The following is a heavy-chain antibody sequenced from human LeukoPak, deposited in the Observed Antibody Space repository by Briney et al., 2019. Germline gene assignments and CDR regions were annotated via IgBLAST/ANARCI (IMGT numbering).Heavy chain of an antibody. CDR1: GFTFSSYW. V-gene: IGHV3-74*01. D-gene: IGHD3-22*01. CDR2: INNDGSST. Sequence: GGSLRLSCAASGFTFSSYWMHWVRQAPGKGLVWVSRINNDGSSTTYADSVKGRFTISRDNAKNTLYLQMNSLRAEDTAVYYCARLGDSSGYYDYWGQGTLVTVSS. J-gene: IGHJ4*02. CDR3: ARLGDSSGYYDY.